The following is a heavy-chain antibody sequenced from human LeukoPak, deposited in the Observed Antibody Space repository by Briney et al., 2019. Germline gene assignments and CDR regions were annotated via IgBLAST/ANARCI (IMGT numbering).Heavy chain of an antibody. V-gene: IGHV3-21*04. D-gene: IGHD3-9*01. CDR2: ISSTSTYI. CDR3: ARASDILTGYPIFDY. CDR1: GFTFSSYS. Sequence: GGSLRLSCAASGFTFSSYSMNWVRQAPGKGLVWVSSISSTSTYIYYADSLKGRFTISRDNAKNSLYLQMNSLRAEDTALYYCARASDILTGYPIFDYWGQGTLVTVSS. J-gene: IGHJ4*02.